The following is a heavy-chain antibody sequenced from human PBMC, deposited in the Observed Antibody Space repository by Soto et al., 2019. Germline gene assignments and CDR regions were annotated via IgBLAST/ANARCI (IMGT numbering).Heavy chain of an antibody. J-gene: IGHJ4*02. CDR3: AREDREYGSSGYFDY. Sequence: QVQLVESGGGLVKPGGSLRLSCAASGFTFSDYYMSWIRQAPGKGLEWVSYISSSSSYTNYADSVKGRFTISRDNAKNSLYLQMNSLRAEDTAVYYCAREDREYGSSGYFDYWGQGTLVTVSS. D-gene: IGHD3-22*01. V-gene: IGHV3-11*05. CDR1: GFTFSDYY. CDR2: ISSSSSYT.